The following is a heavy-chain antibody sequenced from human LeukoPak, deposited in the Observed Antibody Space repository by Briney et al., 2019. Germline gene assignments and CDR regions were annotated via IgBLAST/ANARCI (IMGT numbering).Heavy chain of an antibody. CDR2: ISNSGSIT. J-gene: IGHJ4*02. Sequence: GESLKISCAASGFTFSSSVMSWVRQAPGKGLEWVSGISNSGSITYYADSVKGRFTISRDNSKNMLYLQMNSLRAEDTAVYSCAKGSFWGQGTLVTVSS. V-gene: IGHV3-23*01. CDR1: GFTFSSSV. CDR3: AKGSF.